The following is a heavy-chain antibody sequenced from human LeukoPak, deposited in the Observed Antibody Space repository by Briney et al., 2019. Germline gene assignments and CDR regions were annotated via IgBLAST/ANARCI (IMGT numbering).Heavy chain of an antibody. J-gene: IGHJ4*02. CDR2: IRSKAYGGTT. CDR3: TREVSYDYYSTGGFVY. Sequence: GGSLRLSCTASGFTFGDYAMSWVRQAPGKGLEWVGFIRSKAYGGTTEYAASVKGRFTISRDDSKTIAYLQMNSLKTEDTAVYYCTREVSYDYYSTGGFVYWGQGTLVTVSS. V-gene: IGHV3-49*04. D-gene: IGHD3-16*01. CDR1: GFTFGDYA.